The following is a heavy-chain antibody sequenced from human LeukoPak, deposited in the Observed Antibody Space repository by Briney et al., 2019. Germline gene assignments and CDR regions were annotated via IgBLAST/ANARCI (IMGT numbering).Heavy chain of an antibody. J-gene: IGHJ3*02. CDR1: GYSFTTYW. D-gene: IGHD3-22*01. Sequence: GESLKISCKGSGYSFTTYWIAWVRQMPGKGLEWMGIIYPGDSDTRYSPSFQGQVTISADKSISTAYLQWSSLKASDTAMYYCARDRTYDSSGYYSNDAFDIWGQGTMVTVSS. CDR2: IYPGDSDT. V-gene: IGHV5-51*01. CDR3: ARDRTYDSSGYYSNDAFDI.